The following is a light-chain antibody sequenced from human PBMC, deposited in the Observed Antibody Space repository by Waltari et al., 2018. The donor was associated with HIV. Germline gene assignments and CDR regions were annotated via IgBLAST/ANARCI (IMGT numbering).Light chain of an antibody. CDR3: ATWDSGLSAVV. J-gene: IGLJ2*01. CDR1: SSNIGYNY. Sequence: QSVLTQPPSVSATPGQKVTISCSGSSSNIGYNYVFWYQQLPGTAPKLLIYDKNKRPSGFPDRFSGSKSGTSATLGITGLQTGDEADYYCATWDSGLSAVVFGGGTKLTVL. V-gene: IGLV1-51*01. CDR2: DKN.